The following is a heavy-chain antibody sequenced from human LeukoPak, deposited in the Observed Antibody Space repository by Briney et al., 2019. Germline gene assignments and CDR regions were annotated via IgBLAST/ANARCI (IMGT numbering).Heavy chain of an antibody. CDR3: ASRGIVGANDAFDI. V-gene: IGHV4-31*03. J-gene: IGHJ3*02. D-gene: IGHD1-26*01. CDR1: GGSISSGGYS. CDR2: IYYSGST. Sequence: SQTLSLTCTVSGGSISSGGYSWSWIRQRPGKGLEWIGYIYYSGSTNYNPSLKSRVTISVDTSKNQFSLKLSSVTAADTAVYYCASRGIVGANDAFDIWGQGTMVTVSS.